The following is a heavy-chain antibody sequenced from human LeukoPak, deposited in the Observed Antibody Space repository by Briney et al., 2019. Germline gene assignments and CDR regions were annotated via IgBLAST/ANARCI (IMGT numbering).Heavy chain of an antibody. D-gene: IGHD2-21*02. CDR2: IYDSGST. CDR3: AREAYCGGDCYSGFDY. V-gene: IGHV4-59*01. J-gene: IGHJ4*02. CDR1: GGSISTYY. Sequence: SETLSLTCTVSGGSISTYYWSWIRLPPGKGLEWIGYIYDSGSTNYNPSLKSRVTISVDTSKNQFSLKLSSVTAADTAVYYCAREAYCGGDCYSGFDYWGQGTLVTVSS.